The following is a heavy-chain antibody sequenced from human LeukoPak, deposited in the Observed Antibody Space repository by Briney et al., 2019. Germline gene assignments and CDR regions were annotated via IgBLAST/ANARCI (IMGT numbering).Heavy chain of an antibody. CDR2: ISWNSGSI. CDR3: AKDLGYSSGWRAFDI. V-gene: IGHV3-9*03. Sequence: GRSLRLSCAASGFTFDDYAVHWVRQAPGKGLEWVSGISWNSGSIGYADSVKGRFTISRDNAKNSLYLQMNSLRAEDMALYYCAKDLGYSSGWRAFDIWGQGTMVTVSS. J-gene: IGHJ3*02. D-gene: IGHD6-19*01. CDR1: GFTFDDYA.